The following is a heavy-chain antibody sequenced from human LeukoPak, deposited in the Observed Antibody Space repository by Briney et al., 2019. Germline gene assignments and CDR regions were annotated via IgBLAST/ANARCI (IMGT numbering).Heavy chain of an antibody. CDR3: ARDRNYCSSTSCYGKNYYYYMDV. J-gene: IGHJ6*03. V-gene: IGHV3-53*01. D-gene: IGHD2-2*01. CDR2: IYSGGST. Sequence: TGGSLRLSCAASGFTVSSNYMSWVRPAPGKGLEWVSVIYSGGSTYYADSVKGRFTISRDNSKNTLYLQMNSLRAEDTAVYYCARDRNYCSSTSCYGKNYYYYMDVWGKGTTVTVSS. CDR1: GFTVSSNY.